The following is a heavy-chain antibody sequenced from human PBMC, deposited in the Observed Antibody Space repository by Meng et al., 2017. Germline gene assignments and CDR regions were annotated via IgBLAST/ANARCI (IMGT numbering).Heavy chain of an antibody. CDR3: AKEDTAMVPAGY. V-gene: IGHV3-23*01. D-gene: IGHD5-18*01. CDR2: ISGSGGST. J-gene: IGHJ4*02. CDR1: GFTFSSYS. Sequence: GESLKISCAASGFTFSSYSMNWVRQAPGKGLEWVSAISGSGGSTYYADSVKGRFTISRDNSKNTLYLQMNSLRAEDTAVYYCAKEDTAMVPAGYWGQGTLVTISS.